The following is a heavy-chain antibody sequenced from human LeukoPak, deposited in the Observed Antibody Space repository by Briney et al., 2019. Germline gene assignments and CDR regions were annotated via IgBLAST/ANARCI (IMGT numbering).Heavy chain of an antibody. CDR3: ARAPLKGNFYDSSAYGENDY. J-gene: IGHJ4*02. V-gene: IGHV3-48*03. D-gene: IGHD3-22*01. Sequence: GGSLRLSCAASGFTFSSSEMNWVRQPPGKGLEWVSYISSSGSTMYYADSVKGRFTISRDNAKNSLYPQMDSLRAEDTAVYYCARAPLKGNFYDSSAYGENDYWGQGTLVTVSS. CDR1: GFTFSSSE. CDR2: ISSSGSTM.